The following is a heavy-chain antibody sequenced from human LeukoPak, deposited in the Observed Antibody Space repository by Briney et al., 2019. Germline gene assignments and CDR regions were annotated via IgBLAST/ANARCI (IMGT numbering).Heavy chain of an antibody. V-gene: IGHV4-59*01. J-gene: IGHJ5*02. CDR1: GGSISTYY. D-gene: IGHD5-24*01. Sequence: SSETLSLTCTVSGGSISTYYWSWIRQPPGKGLEWLGYVSNGGSTKYNPSLKSRVTISVDTSKNQFSLNLSSATAADTAVYYCARGGYNFDPWGQGTLVTVSS. CDR2: VSNGGST. CDR3: ARGGYNFDP.